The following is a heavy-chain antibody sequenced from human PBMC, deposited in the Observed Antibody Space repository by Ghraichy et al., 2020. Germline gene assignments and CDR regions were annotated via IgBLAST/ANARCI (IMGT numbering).Heavy chain of an antibody. CDR1: GGSVGSTNYY. Sequence: SETLSLTCTVSGGSVGSTNYYWGWLRQAPGKHMEWIGSIYHNGNTHYDPSLKSRVTISADTSNNQFSLQLTSVTAADTAIYYCARHEPRSYADYRWGRFGPWGQGTQVTVSS. J-gene: IGHJ5*02. D-gene: IGHD4-17*01. V-gene: IGHV4-39*01. CDR2: IYHNGNT. CDR3: ARHEPRSYADYRWGRFGP.